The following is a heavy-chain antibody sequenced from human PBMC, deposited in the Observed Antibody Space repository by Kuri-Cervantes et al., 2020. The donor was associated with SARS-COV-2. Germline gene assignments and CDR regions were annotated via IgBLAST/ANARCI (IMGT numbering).Heavy chain of an antibody. V-gene: IGHV3-30-3*01. J-gene: IGHJ6*02. CDR3: ARDYTPYYDFWSGYFYYYGMDV. D-gene: IGHD3-3*01. CDR2: ISYDGSNK. CDR1: GFTFSRYA. Sequence: LSLTCAASGFTFSRYAMHWVRQAPGKGLEWVAVISYDGSNKYYADSVKGRFTISRDNSKSTLYLQVNSLRAEDTAVYYCARDYTPYYDFWSGYFYYYGMDVWGQGTTVTVS.